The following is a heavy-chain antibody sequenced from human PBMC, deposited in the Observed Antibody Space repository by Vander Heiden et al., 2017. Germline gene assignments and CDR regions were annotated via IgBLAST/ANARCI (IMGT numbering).Heavy chain of an antibody. V-gene: IGHV3-53*02. D-gene: IGHD6-19*01. J-gene: IGHJ4*02. CDR1: GFTVNSNY. Sequence: EVQLVETGGGLIQPGVSLRLSCAASGFTVNSNYMTWVRQAPGKGLEWVSVIYSGGNTDYADSVKGRFTISRDNSKNTLYLQMNSLRAEDTAVYYCARVNGVEVAHNYFDSWGQGTLVTVSS. CDR2: IYSGGNT. CDR3: ARVNGVEVAHNYFDS.